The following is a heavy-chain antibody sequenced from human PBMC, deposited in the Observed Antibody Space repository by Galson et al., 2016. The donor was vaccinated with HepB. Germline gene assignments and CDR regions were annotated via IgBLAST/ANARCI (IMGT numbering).Heavy chain of an antibody. J-gene: IGHJ4*02. CDR3: ARVPRLLRRFGDLVSYFDY. Sequence: TLSLTCAVSGDSVSSDSYSWTWMRQPPGKGLEWIGHILYTGNTYYNPSLRARLTMTVDRSRNHLSLHLNSVTAADTAVYCCARVPRLLRRFGDLVSYFDYWGQGILVTVSS. D-gene: IGHD3-10*01. V-gene: IGHV4-30-2*01. CDR1: GDSVSSDSYS. CDR2: ILYTGNT.